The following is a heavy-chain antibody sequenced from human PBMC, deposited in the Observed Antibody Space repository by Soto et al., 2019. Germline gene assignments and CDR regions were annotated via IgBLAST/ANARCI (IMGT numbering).Heavy chain of an antibody. CDR3: ARALERSSWNDYYYYYGMDV. CDR2: ISAYNGNT. V-gene: IGHV1-18*01. J-gene: IGHJ6*02. CDR1: GYTFTSYG. Sequence: QVQLVQSGAEVKKPGASVKVSCKASGYTFTSYGISWVRQAPGQGLEWMGWISAYNGNTNYAQKLQGRVTMTTDTSTSTAYMELRSLRSDDTAVYYCARALERSSWNDYYYYYGMDVWGQGTTVTVSS. D-gene: IGHD6-13*01.